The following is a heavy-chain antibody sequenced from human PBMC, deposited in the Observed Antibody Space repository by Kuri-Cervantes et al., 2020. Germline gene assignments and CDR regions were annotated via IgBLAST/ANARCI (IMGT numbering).Heavy chain of an antibody. CDR2: INYSGST. J-gene: IGHJ6*02. D-gene: IGHD3-16*02. CDR1: GGSFSGYY. CDR3: ARDPELDYDYVWGSYRYYYYYGMDV. Sequence: SETLSLTCAVYGGSFSGYYWSWIRQAPGKGLEWIGEINYSGSTYYNPSLKSRVTISVDTSKNQFSLKLSSVTAADTAVYYCARDPELDYDYVWGSYRYYYYYGMDVWGQGTTVTVSS. V-gene: IGHV4-34*01.